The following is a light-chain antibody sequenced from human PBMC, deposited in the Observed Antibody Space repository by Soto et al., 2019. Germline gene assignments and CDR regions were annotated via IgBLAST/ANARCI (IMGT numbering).Light chain of an antibody. V-gene: IGKV1-9*01. J-gene: IGKJ4*01. CDR1: QGISSF. Sequence: IQLTQTPSSLSASVGDRVTITCRASQGISSFLAWCQQKPGKAPKLLIYAASSLQSGVPSRFSGSGFGTDFTLTITSLQPEDFATYYCQQVESYPSTFGGGTKVEMK. CDR3: QQVESYPST. CDR2: AAS.